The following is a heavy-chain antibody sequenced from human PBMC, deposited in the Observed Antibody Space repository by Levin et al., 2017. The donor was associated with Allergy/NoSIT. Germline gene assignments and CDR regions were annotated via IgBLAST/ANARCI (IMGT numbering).Heavy chain of an antibody. CDR1: GGSIYSYF. J-gene: IGHJ6*02. CDR2: IYYTGST. V-gene: IGHV4-59*08. Sequence: SETLSLTCSVSGGSIYSYFWSWIRQPPGKGLEWIGYIYYTGSTKYNPSLKSRVTISVDTPKNQFSLKLTPVTAADAAAYYCAGHGNQLAPPGSLDVWGQGTTVTVSS. CDR3: AGHGNQLAPPGSLDV. D-gene: IGHD6-13*01.